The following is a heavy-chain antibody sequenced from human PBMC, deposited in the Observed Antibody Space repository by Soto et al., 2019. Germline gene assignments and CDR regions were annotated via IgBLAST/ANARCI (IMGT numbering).Heavy chain of an antibody. D-gene: IGHD3-22*01. CDR3: VWGDYYDSSGYAFDI. J-gene: IGHJ3*02. Sequence: GSLRLSCAASGFIFSSDWMHWVRQAPGKGLVWVSRINTDGSDTSYADSVKGRFTISRDNAKNSLYLQMNSLRAEDTAVYYCVWGDYYDSSGYAFDIWGQGTMVTVSS. V-gene: IGHV3-74*01. CDR2: INTDGSDT. CDR1: GFIFSSDW.